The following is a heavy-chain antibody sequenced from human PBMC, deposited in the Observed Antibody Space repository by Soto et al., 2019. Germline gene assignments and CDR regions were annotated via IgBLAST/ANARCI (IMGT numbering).Heavy chain of an antibody. CDR2: IIPIFGTA. D-gene: IGHD3-22*01. Sequence: QVQLVQSGAEVKKPGSSVKVSCKASGGTFSSYAISWVRQAPGQGLEWMGGIIPIFGTANYAQKFQGRVTITADKSTSTAYMGVSSLRSEDTAVYYCSGARDSSAQDAFDIWGQGTMVTVSS. V-gene: IGHV1-69*06. CDR1: GGTFSSYA. J-gene: IGHJ3*02. CDR3: SGARDSSAQDAFDI.